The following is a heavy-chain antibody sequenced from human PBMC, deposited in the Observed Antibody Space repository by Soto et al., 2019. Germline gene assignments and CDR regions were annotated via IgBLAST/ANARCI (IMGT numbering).Heavy chain of an antibody. V-gene: IGHV4-59*08. D-gene: IGHD6-19*01. J-gene: IGHJ6*02. Sequence: QVQLQESGPGLVKPSETLSLTCTVSGGSISSYYWTWIRQPPGKGLEWIGYIYYSGSTNYNPSLKSRVTISVGTSKTQFSLKLSSVTAADTAVYYCASRSSGWYYGMDVWGQGTTVTVSS. CDR2: IYYSGST. CDR1: GGSISSYY. CDR3: ASRSSGWYYGMDV.